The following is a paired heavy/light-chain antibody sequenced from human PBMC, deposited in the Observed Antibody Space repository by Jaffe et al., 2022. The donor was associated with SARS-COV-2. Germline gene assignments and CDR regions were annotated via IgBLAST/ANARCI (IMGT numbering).Heavy chain of an antibody. CDR2: IYYSEI. CDR3: ARVPGSYYNVGRYYYYSYMDV. D-gene: IGHD3-10*01. CDR1: GGSISNYY. Sequence: QVQLQESGPGLVKPSETLSLTCTVSGGSISNYYWSWIRQPPGKGLEWIGYIYYSEISYNPSLRSRVTMSLDTSKNQFSLKLSSVIAADTAVYYCARVPGSYYNVGRYYYYSYMDVWGIGTTVTVSS. V-gene: IGHV4-59*01. J-gene: IGHJ6*03.
Light chain of an antibody. CDR2: DVS. CDR3: NSYTRSNTLV. J-gene: IGLJ1*01. Sequence: QSALTQPASVSGSPGQSITISCSGSSSDVGFYNYVSWYQQHPGKAPKLMIYDVSNRPSGVSDRFSGSKSGNTASLTISGLQAEDEADYYCNSYTRSNTLVFGTGTKVTVL. CDR1: SSDVGFYNY. V-gene: IGLV2-14*01.